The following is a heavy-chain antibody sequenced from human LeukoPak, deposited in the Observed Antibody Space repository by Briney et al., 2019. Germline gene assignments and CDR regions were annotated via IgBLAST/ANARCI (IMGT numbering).Heavy chain of an antibody. J-gene: IGHJ4*02. CDR3: ARDLGQDY. V-gene: IGHV3-48*01. CDR1: GFTFSTYS. CDR2: ISSNNFTV. Sequence: GGSLRLSCAASGFTFSTYSMNWVRQAPGKGLEWVSYISSNNFTVYYADSVKGRFTISRDNAKNSLYLQMNSLRAEDTAVYYCARDLGQDYRGQGTLVTVSS.